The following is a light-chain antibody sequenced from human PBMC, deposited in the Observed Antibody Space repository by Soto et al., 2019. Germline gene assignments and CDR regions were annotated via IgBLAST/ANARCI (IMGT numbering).Light chain of an antibody. V-gene: IGKV3-20*01. CDR1: QSINSTS. CDR3: QQYVASQYT. CDR2: GAS. Sequence: VRTQSPCTLPMSQGDRATLSCRASQSINSTSLVWYQPKPGQAPRLLIYGASSRATGIPDRFSGRGSGTNFTLTISRLEPEDFAVYYCQQYVASQYTFGQGTKVDIK. J-gene: IGKJ2*01.